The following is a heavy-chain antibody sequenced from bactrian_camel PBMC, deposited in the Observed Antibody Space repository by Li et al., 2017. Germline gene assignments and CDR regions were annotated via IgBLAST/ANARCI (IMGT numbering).Heavy chain of an antibody. CDR2: IFTGSGRD. V-gene: IGHV3S54*01. Sequence: QVQLVESGGGSAQVGGSLRLSCTTFPGTAFKAWFRQIPGKEREGVAAIFTGSGRDYYAASVTGRFTISQDNTKTTVYLQMDNLQPEDTAIYYCAANTIFRGAHRVPWSEDVAYWGQGTQVTVS. D-gene: IGHD5*01. CDR1: PGTAF. J-gene: IGHJ4*01. CDR3: AANTIFRGAHRVPWSEDVAY.